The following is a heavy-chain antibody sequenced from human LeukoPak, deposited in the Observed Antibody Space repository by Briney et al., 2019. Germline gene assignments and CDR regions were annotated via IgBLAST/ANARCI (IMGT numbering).Heavy chain of an antibody. D-gene: IGHD3-10*01. V-gene: IGHV3-48*04. CDR3: ARIFGPMAVLYYFDY. CDR2: ISISSSTI. J-gene: IGHJ4*02. Sequence: PGGSLRLSCAASGFTLSSYSMKWVRQAPGKGLEWVSYISISSSTIYYADSVKGRFTISRDNAKNSVYLQMNSLRAEDTAVYYCARIFGPMAVLYYFDYWGQGTLVTVSS. CDR1: GFTLSSYS.